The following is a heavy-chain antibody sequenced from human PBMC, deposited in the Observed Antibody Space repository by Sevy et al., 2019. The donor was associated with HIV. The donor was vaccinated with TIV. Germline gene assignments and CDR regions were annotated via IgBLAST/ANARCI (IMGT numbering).Heavy chain of an antibody. CDR1: GFAFTNYYA. CDR2: ISYDGSDK. D-gene: IGHD4-17*01. J-gene: IGHJ6*02. V-gene: IGHV3-30-3*01. CDR3: ARPRANYVDHYFFYAMDV. Sequence: GGSLRLSCTASGFAFTNYYAMHWVRQAPGKGLEWVALISYDGSDKFYADSVKGRFTITGDNFKNTLYLQMNGLTTEETAVYYCARPRANYVDHYFFYAMDVWGQGTTVTVSS.